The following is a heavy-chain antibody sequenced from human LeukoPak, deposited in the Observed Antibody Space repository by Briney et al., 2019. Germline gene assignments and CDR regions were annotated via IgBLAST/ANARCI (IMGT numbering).Heavy chain of an antibody. CDR3: ARSTPSLYGDTPSAFDI. CDR2: IYYSGST. J-gene: IGHJ3*02. Sequence: PSETLSLTCTVSGGSISSGDYYWSWIRQPPGKGLERTGYIYYSGSTYYNPSLKSRVTISVDTSKNQFSLKLSSVTAADTAVYYCARSTPSLYGDTPSAFDIWGQGTMVTVSS. CDR1: GGSISSGDYY. V-gene: IGHV4-30-4*01. D-gene: IGHD4-17*01.